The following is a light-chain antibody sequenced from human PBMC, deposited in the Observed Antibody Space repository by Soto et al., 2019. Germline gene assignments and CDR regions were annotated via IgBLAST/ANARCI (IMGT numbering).Light chain of an antibody. CDR3: QQRSNWPT. CDR2: KAS. J-gene: IGKJ1*01. Sequence: DIQMTQSPSSLSASVGDRVTITCQASQDISNYLNWYQQKPGKAPKLLIYKASTLKSGVPSRFSGSGSGTDFTLTISSLEPEDFAVYYCQQRSNWPTFGQGTKVDIK. V-gene: IGKV1-33*01. CDR1: QDISNY.